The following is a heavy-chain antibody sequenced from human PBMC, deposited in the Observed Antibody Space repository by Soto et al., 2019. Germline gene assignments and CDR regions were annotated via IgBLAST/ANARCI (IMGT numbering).Heavy chain of an antibody. CDR2: IIPIFGTA. J-gene: IGHJ6*02. CDR1: GYTFTSYG. CDR3: ARDRLGDWSPRLYYYYGMDV. D-gene: IGHD3-16*01. Sequence: GASVKVSCKASGYTFTSYGISWVRQAPGQGLEWMGGIIPIFGTANYAQKFQGRVTITADKSTSTAYMELSSLRSEDTAVYYCARDRLGDWSPRLYYYYGMDVWGQGTTVTVSS. V-gene: IGHV1-69*06.